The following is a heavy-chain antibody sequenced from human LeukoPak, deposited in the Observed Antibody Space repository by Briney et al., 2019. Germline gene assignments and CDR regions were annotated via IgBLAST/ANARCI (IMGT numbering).Heavy chain of an antibody. CDR3: ARPIRGSYVEDVFDI. J-gene: IGHJ3*02. D-gene: IGHD1-26*01. Sequence: ASVKVSCKTSGYTFSDYYLHWVRQAPGQGLEWMGWINPSSGGTKNAQKFQGRVTMTRDTSIRTGYMELSRLRSDDTAVYYCARPIRGSYVEDVFDIWGQGTMVTVSA. V-gene: IGHV1-2*02. CDR1: GYTFSDYY. CDR2: INPSSGGT.